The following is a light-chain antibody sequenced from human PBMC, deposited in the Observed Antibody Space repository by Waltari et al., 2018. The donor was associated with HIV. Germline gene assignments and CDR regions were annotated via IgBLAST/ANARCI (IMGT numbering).Light chain of an antibody. Sequence: QSALTQPASVSGSPGQSITISCTGTRRDIGGYKYVSWYQQQPGKAPKLMISEVSNRPSGVSNRFSGSKSGNTASLTISGLQAEDEADYYCSSYTTSSTWVFGGGTKLTVL. J-gene: IGLJ3*02. CDR3: SSYTTSSTWV. CDR2: EVS. CDR1: RRDIGGYKY. V-gene: IGLV2-14*01.